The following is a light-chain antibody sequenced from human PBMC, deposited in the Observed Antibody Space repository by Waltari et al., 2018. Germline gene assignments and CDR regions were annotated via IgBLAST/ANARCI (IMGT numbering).Light chain of an antibody. Sequence: DIQMTQSPSTLSASVGDRVTISCRASQSVGTWLAWYQQIPGKAPKLLIYMASSLDSGVPSRFSGSGSGTDFTLTISSLQPDDFATYSCQQYSSFSTFGQGTKV. CDR3: QQYSSFST. J-gene: IGKJ2*01. V-gene: IGKV1-5*03. CDR2: MAS. CDR1: QSVGTW.